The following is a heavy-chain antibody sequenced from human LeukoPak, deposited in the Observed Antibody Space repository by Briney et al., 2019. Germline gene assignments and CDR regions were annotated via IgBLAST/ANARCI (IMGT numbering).Heavy chain of an antibody. Sequence: ASVKVSCKASGYSFTSHGISWVRQAPGQGPEWMGWISGYNGNTNYAQKFQGRVTMTTDASTRTAHMEVRGLRSDDTAVYYCARGGWTTGMDYWGQGTLVTVSS. D-gene: IGHD1-14*01. CDR1: GYSFTSHG. J-gene: IGHJ4*02. CDR3: ARGGWTTGMDY. V-gene: IGHV1-18*01. CDR2: ISGYNGNT.